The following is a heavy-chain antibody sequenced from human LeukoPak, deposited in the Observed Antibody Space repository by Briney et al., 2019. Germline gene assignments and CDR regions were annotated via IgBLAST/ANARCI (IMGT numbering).Heavy chain of an antibody. Sequence: GGSLRLSCAASGFTFSSYAMSWVRQAPGKGPEWVSGISGSGGSAYYADSVKGRFTISRDNSKNTLFLQMNSLRAEDTAVYYCAKGGSWLNWFDPWGQGTLVTVSS. J-gene: IGHJ5*02. V-gene: IGHV3-23*01. D-gene: IGHD6-13*01. CDR3: AKGGSWLNWFDP. CDR1: GFTFSSYA. CDR2: ISGSGGSA.